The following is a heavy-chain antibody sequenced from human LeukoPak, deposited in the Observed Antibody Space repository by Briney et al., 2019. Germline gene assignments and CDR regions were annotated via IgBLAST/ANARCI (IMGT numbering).Heavy chain of an antibody. D-gene: IGHD3-22*01. CDR3: AILAAEIVVAPYYFDY. CDR2: FDPEDGET. Sequence: EASVKVSCKVSGYTLTELSMHWVRQAPGKGLEWMGGFDPEDGETIYAQKFQGRVTMTEDTSTDTAYMELSSLRSEDTAVYYCAILAAEIVVAPYYFDYWGQGTLVTVSS. V-gene: IGHV1-24*01. J-gene: IGHJ4*02. CDR1: GYTLTELS.